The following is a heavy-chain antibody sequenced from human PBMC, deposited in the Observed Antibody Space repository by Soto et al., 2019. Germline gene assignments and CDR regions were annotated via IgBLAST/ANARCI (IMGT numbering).Heavy chain of an antibody. Sequence: EVQLVESGGGLEQPGGSLRLSCTASGFTFSSYEMTWVRQAPGKGLEWISYITSGGTTYYADSAKGRFTISRDNAKNSLYLHLNSLTAEDTAIYYCARVLYATWSYFDYWGQGTLVTVSS. CDR3: ARVLYATWSYFDY. D-gene: IGHD1-26*01. J-gene: IGHJ4*02. V-gene: IGHV3-48*03. CDR1: GFTFSSYE. CDR2: ITSGGTT.